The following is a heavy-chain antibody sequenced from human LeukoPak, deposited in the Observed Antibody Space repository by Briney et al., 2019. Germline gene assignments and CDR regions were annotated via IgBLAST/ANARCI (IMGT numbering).Heavy chain of an antibody. CDR3: ARAEMATITFDY. J-gene: IGHJ4*02. D-gene: IGHD5-24*01. CDR1: GFTFSSYW. Sequence: GRSLRLSCAASGFTFSSYWMHWVRQAPGKGLVWVSRINSDGSSTSYADSVKGRFTISRDNAKNTLYLQMNSLRAEDTAVYYCARAEMATITFDYWGQGTLVTVSS. V-gene: IGHV3-74*01. CDR2: INSDGSST.